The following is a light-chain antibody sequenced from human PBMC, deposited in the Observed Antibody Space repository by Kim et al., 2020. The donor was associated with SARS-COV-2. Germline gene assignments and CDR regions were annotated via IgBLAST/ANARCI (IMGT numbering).Light chain of an antibody. Sequence: QSVLTQPPSVSAAPGQKVTISCSGSSSNIGNNYVSWYQQLPGTAPKLLIYTNNNRPTWIPDRFSGSKSGTSATLGITGLQTGDEANYYCVTWDRSLSAVVFGGGTQLTVL. CDR3: VTWDRSLSAVV. J-gene: IGLJ2*01. V-gene: IGLV1-51*01. CDR2: TNN. CDR1: SSNIGNNY.